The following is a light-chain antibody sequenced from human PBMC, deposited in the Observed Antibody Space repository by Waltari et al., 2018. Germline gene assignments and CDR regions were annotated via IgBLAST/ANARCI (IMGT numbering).Light chain of an antibody. J-gene: IGLJ1*01. CDR2: DVN. Sequence: QSALTQPRSVSGSPGQSVTISCTGTSSDVGGYNSVSWYQQHPGKAPKIMIYDVNERPSGVPHRFSGSKSGNTASLTISGLQAEDEADYYCCSYAGSYDSEYLFGTGTKLSVL. V-gene: IGLV2-11*01. CDR3: CSYAGSYDSEYL. CDR1: SSDVGGYNS.